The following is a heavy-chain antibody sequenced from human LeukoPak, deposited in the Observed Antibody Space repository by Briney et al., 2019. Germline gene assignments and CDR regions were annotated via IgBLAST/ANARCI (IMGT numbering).Heavy chain of an antibody. CDR1: GFTFSTYG. V-gene: IGHV3-23*01. CDR3: ARSIAAAETVDAFDI. CDR2: ISGSGDST. J-gene: IGHJ3*02. D-gene: IGHD6-13*01. Sequence: GGTLRLSCAASGFTFSTYGMSWVRQAPGKGLEWVSAISGSGDSTYYADSVKGRFTISRDNAKNSLYLQMNSLRAEDTAVYYCARSIAAAETVDAFDIWGQGTMVTVSS.